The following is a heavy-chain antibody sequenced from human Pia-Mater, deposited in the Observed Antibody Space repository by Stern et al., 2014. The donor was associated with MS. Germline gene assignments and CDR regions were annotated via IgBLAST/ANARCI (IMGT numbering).Heavy chain of an antibody. Sequence: VQLVESGGGLVQPGGSLRLSCAASGFTFNSFAMRWVRQTPGKWLEWASTISGRGDTTPYEDSVKGWFDISRDNSKNTLYLEMSSLRAEDTALYYCAKPSSHYFFDYWGQGIPVTVSS. V-gene: IGHV3-23*04. CDR3: AKPSSHYFFDY. J-gene: IGHJ4*02. CDR2: ISGRGDTT. CDR1: GFTFNSFA. D-gene: IGHD2/OR15-2a*01.